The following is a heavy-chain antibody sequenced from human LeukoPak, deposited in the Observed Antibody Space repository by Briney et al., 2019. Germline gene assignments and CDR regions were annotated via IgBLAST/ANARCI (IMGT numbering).Heavy chain of an antibody. CDR2: IYYSGST. J-gene: IGHJ4*02. V-gene: IGHV4-31*03. D-gene: IGHD2-2*01. CDR1: GGSISSGGYY. CDR3: ARDCCSSTSCYLDY. Sequence: SQTLSLTCTVSGGSISSGGYYWSWIRQHPGKGLEWIGYIYYSGSTYYNLSLKSRVTISVDTSKNQFSLKLSSVTAADTAVYYCARDCCSSTSCYLDYWGQGTLVTVSS.